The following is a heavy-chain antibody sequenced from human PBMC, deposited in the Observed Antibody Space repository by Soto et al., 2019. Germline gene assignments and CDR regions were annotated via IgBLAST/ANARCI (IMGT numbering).Heavy chain of an antibody. CDR3: ARGLISGSHYSGGWYYFDS. J-gene: IGHJ4*02. CDR1: GGSFSDDI. Sequence: QVQLQQSGAGLLKPSETLSLTCDVYGGSFSDDIWTWIRQTPGKGLQWIGQINHSGSDNYNPSLKSRVTISVHTSSSQFSLELSSVTAADTAVYYCARGLISGSHYSGGWYYFDSWGQGTQVTVSS. V-gene: IGHV4-34*01. D-gene: IGHD1-26*01. CDR2: INHSGSD.